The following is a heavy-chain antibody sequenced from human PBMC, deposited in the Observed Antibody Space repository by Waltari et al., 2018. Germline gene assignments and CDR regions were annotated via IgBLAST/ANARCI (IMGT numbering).Heavy chain of an antibody. CDR2: IYYSGTT. Sequence: QLQLQESGPGLVKPSEPLSLTSTVSGCSITRRTYSWVWIRQTPGKGLECIGSIYYSGTTYHNPSLKSRITISIDTSQNQFSLKLYSVTAADTAVYYCARLPLNYAVDVWGQGTTVTVSS. D-gene: IGHD3-9*01. CDR1: GCSITRRTYS. V-gene: IGHV4-39*07. J-gene: IGHJ6*02. CDR3: ARLPLNYAVDV.